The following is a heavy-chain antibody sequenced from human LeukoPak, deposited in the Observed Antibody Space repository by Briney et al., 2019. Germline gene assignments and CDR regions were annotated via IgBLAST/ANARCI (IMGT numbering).Heavy chain of an antibody. V-gene: IGHV3-11*06. Sequence: NAGGSLRLSCAASGFTFSDYYMSWIRQAPGKGLEWVSYISSSSTYTNYADSVKGRFTISRDNAKNSLYLQMNSLRAEDTAVYYCAIYRSYGDRDYWGQGTLVTVSS. CDR3: AIYRSYGDRDY. J-gene: IGHJ4*02. CDR1: GFTFSDYY. D-gene: IGHD4-17*01. CDR2: ISSSSTYT.